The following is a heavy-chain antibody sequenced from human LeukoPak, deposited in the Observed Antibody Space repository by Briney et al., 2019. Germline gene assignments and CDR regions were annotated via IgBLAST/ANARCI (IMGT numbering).Heavy chain of an antibody. D-gene: IGHD2-2*01. V-gene: IGHV3-7*01. Sequence: GGSLRLSCAASGFTFSSHWMSWVRQAPGKGLEWVANIKQDGSEKYYVDSVKGRFTISRDNAKNSLYLQMNSLRAEDTAVYYCARDHRYCSSTSCYVPAYFDYWGQGTLVTVSS. J-gene: IGHJ4*02. CDR2: IKQDGSEK. CDR1: GFTFSSHW. CDR3: ARDHRYCSSTSCYVPAYFDY.